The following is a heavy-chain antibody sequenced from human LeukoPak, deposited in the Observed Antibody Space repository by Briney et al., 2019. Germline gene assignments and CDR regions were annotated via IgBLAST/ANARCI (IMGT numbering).Heavy chain of an antibody. D-gene: IGHD3-3*01. V-gene: IGHV3-11*01. CDR3: ARGRRYLDFLGGSRYYYYGMDV. Sequence: GGSLRLSCAASGFTFSDYYMSWIRQAPGKGLEWVSYISSSGSTIYYADSVKGRFTISRDNAKNSLYLQMNSLIAEDTAVYYCARGRRYLDFLGGSRYYYYGMDVWGQGTTVTVSS. CDR1: GFTFSDYY. J-gene: IGHJ6*02. CDR2: ISSSGSTI.